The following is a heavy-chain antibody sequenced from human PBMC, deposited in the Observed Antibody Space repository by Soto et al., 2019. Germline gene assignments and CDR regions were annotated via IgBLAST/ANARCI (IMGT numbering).Heavy chain of an antibody. V-gene: IGHV4-59*01. J-gene: IGHJ4*02. CDR1: GGSISSYY. CDR3: ARGQSAYYYDSSGYFDFDY. D-gene: IGHD3-22*01. CDR2: IYYSGST. Sequence: SETLSLTCTVSGGSISSYYWSWIRQPPGKGLEWIGYIYYSGSTNYNPSLKSRVTISVDTSKNQFSLKLSSVTAADTAVYYCARGQSAYYYDSSGYFDFDYWGQGTLVTVSS.